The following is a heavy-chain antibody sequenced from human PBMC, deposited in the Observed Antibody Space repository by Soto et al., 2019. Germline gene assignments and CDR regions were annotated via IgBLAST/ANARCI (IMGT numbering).Heavy chain of an antibody. D-gene: IGHD3-3*01. J-gene: IGHJ5*02. Sequence: EVQLLESGGGLLEPGGSLRLSCAVSGFTIDTYGMTWVRQAPGQGLEWVAVIRGSGEDRRYGDSVKGRFTISRDTAKNTLYLQMNSLRVEDTAIYYCAKGTGPDVDYNYFDLWGQGTLVTVSS. CDR1: GFTIDTYG. CDR2: IRGSGEDR. V-gene: IGHV3-23*01. CDR3: AKGTGPDVDYNYFDL.